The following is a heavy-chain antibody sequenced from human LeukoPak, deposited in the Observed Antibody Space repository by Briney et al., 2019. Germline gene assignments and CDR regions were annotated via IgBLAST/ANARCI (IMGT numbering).Heavy chain of an antibody. CDR1: GGSFSGYY. V-gene: IGHV4-34*01. CDR3: ARAPGYSSSWDP. D-gene: IGHD6-13*01. CDR2: INHSGST. Sequence: SETLSLTCAVYGGSFSGYYWSWIRQPPGKGLEWIGEINHSGSTNYNPSLKSRVIISVDTSKNQFSLKLSSVTAADTAVYYCARAPGYSSSWDPWGQGTLVTVSS. J-gene: IGHJ5*02.